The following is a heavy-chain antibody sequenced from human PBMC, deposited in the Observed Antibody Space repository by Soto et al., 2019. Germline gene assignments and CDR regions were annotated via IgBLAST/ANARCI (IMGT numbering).Heavy chain of an antibody. CDR1: GYTFTSYY. J-gene: IGHJ3*02. CDR3: ANSLYYDSSGYHDAFDI. Sequence: ASVKVSCKASGYTFTSYYMHWVRQAPGQGLEWMGIINPSGGSTSYAQKFQGRVTMTRDTSTSTVYMELSSLRSEDTAVYYCANSLYYDSSGYHDAFDIWGQGTMVTVS. D-gene: IGHD3-22*01. CDR2: INPSGGST. V-gene: IGHV1-46*01.